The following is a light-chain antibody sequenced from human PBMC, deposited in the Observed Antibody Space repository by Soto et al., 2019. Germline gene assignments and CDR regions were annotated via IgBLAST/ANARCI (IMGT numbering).Light chain of an antibody. J-gene: IGKJ1*01. V-gene: IGKV1-5*01. CDR2: DAS. CDR1: QSISNW. CDR3: QQYSTYSWT. Sequence: DIQMTQSPSTLSASVGDRVTITCRASQSISNWLAWYQQKPGKAPKLLIYDASTLQSGVPSRFSGSGSATDFTLTFSSLQAEDVASYYCQQYSTYSWTFGQGTKVDIK.